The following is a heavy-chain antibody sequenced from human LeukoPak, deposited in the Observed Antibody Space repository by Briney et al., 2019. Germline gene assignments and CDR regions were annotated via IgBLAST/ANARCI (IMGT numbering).Heavy chain of an antibody. V-gene: IGHV1-2*02. CDR3: ARGDYDFWSGYPFDY. CDR1: GGTFSSCT. J-gene: IGHJ4*02. Sequence: ASVKVSCKASGGTFSSCTISWVRQAPGQGLEWMGWINPNSGGTNYAQKFQGRVTMTRDTSISTAYMELSRLRSDDTAVYYCARGDYDFWSGYPFDYWGQGTLVTVSS. CDR2: INPNSGGT. D-gene: IGHD3-3*01.